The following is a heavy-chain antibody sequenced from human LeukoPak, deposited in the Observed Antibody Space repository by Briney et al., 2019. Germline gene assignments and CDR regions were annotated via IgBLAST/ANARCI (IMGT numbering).Heavy chain of an antibody. CDR1: RFTFSTYA. J-gene: IGHJ4*02. CDR3: AKAPVTTCRGAFCYPFDY. D-gene: IGHD2-15*01. CDR2: ISDTGNT. V-gene: IGHV3-23*01. Sequence: GGSLRLSCAASRFTFSTYAMSWVRQAPGKGLEWVSAISDTGNTYHADYVKGRFTISRDSSKNTLFLQMNRLRPEDAAVYYCAKAPVTTCRGAFCYPFDYWGLGTLVTVSS.